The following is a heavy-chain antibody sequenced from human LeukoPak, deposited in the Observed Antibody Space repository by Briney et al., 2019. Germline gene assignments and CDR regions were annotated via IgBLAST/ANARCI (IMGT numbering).Heavy chain of an antibody. V-gene: IGHV4-59*01. Sequence: SETLSLTCTVSGGSISSYYWSWIRQPPGKGLEWIGYIYYSGSTNYNPSLKSRVTISVDTSKNQFSLKLSSVTAADTAVYYCARITMVRGATLLDYWGQGTLVTVSS. CDR3: ARITMVRGATLLDY. CDR1: GGSISSYY. D-gene: IGHD3-10*01. J-gene: IGHJ4*02. CDR2: IYYSGST.